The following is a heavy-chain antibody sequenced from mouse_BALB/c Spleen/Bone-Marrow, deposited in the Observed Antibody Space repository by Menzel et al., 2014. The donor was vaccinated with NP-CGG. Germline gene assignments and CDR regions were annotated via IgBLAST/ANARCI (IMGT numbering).Heavy chain of an antibody. D-gene: IGHD2-3*01. V-gene: IGHV5-9-3*01. Sequence: EVKVVESGGGLVKPGGSLKLSCAASGFTFSSYAMSWVRQTPEKGLEWVATISSGGSYTYYPDSVKGRFTISRDNAKNTLYLQMSSLRSEDTAMYYCARHDGYYAMDYWGQGTSVTVSS. CDR3: ARHDGYYAMDY. CDR2: ISSGGSYT. CDR1: GFTFSSYA. J-gene: IGHJ4*01.